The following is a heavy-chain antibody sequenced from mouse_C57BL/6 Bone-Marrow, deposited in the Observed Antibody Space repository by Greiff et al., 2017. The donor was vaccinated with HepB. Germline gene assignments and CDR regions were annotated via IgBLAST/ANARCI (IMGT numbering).Heavy chain of an antibody. D-gene: IGHD2-13*01. Sequence: EVMLVESGGDLVKPGGSLKLSCAASGFTFSSYGMSWVRQTPDKRLEWVATISSGGSYTYYPDSVKGRFTISRDNAKNTLYLQMSSLKSEDTAMYYCARHRDHDYWGQGTTLTVSS. CDR2: ISSGGSYT. CDR3: ARHRDHDY. CDR1: GFTFSSYG. V-gene: IGHV5-6*02. J-gene: IGHJ2*01.